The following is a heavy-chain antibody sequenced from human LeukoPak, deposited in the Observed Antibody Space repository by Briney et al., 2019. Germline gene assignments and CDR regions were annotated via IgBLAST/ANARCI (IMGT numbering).Heavy chain of an antibody. Sequence: PGGSLRLSCTASGFTFSSYAMSWVRQAPGKGLEWVSTISDSGGSTYYADSVKGRFTISRDNSKNTLYLQINSLRAEDTAVYYCAKSIVATWDYYYYMDVWGKGTTVTVSS. CDR1: GFTFSSYA. V-gene: IGHV3-23*01. CDR2: ISDSGGST. CDR3: AKSIVATWDYYYYMDV. J-gene: IGHJ6*03. D-gene: IGHD5-12*01.